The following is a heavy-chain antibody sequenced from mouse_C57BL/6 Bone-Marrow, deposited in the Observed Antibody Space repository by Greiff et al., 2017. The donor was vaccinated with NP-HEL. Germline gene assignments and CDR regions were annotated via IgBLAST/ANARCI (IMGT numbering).Heavy chain of an antibody. CDR1: GFSFNTYA. D-gene: IGHD1-1*01. CDR2: IRSKSNNYAT. V-gene: IGHV10-1*01. Sequence: EVQLVESGGGLVQPKGSLKLSCAASGFSFNTYAMNWVRQAPGKGLEWVARIRSKSNNYATYYADSVKDRFTISRDDSESMLYLQMNNLKTEDTAMYYCVSPITTVVADYYAMDYWGQGTSVTVSS. CDR3: VSPITTVVADYYAMDY. J-gene: IGHJ4*01.